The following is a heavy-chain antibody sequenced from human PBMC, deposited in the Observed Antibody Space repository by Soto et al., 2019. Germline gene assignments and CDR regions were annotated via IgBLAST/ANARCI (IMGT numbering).Heavy chain of an antibody. CDR3: ARDPYCSGGSCYARWFDP. V-gene: IGHV3-21*01. J-gene: IGHJ5*02. CDR2: ISSSSSYI. D-gene: IGHD2-15*01. CDR1: GFTFSSYS. Sequence: ESVGGLVKPGGSLRLSCAASGFTFSSYSMNWVRQAPGKGLEWVSSISSSSSYIYYADSVKGRFTISRDNAKNSLYLQMNSLRAEDTAVYYCARDPYCSGGSCYARWFDPWGQGTLVTVSS.